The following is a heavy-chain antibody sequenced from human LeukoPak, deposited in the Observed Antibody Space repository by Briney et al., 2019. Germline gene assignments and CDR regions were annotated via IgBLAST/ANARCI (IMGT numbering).Heavy chain of an antibody. V-gene: IGHV4-59*10. CDR3: ARGPYSYDSSGAFDI. CDR2: ISSSGST. CDR1: GGSFSDYY. J-gene: IGHJ3*02. D-gene: IGHD3-22*01. Sequence: PSETLSLTCAVYGGSFSDYYWNWIRQSTGKGLEWIGRISSSGSTNYNPSLKSRVTISVDTSKNQFSLKLSSVTAADTAVYFCARGPYSYDSSGAFDIWGQGTMVTVSS.